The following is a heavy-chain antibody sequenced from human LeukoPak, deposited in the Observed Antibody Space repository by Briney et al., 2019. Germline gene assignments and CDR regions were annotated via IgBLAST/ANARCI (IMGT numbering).Heavy chain of an antibody. J-gene: IGHJ5*02. CDR3: ARDRYCSSTICPRALNPYNWFDP. D-gene: IGHD2-2*01. Sequence: ASVKVSCKASGYTFTSYGVSWVRQAPGQGLEWMLWISAYNGNTNYAQKLQGRVTMTTDTSTSTAYMELRSLRSDDTGVYYCARDRYCSSTICPRALNPYNWFDPWGQGTLVTVAS. CDR2: ISAYNGNT. V-gene: IGHV1-18*01. CDR1: GYTFTSYG.